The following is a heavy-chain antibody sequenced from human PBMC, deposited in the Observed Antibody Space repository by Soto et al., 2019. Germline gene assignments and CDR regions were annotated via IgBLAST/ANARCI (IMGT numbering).Heavy chain of an antibody. Sequence: QVQLVQSGAEVKKPGSSVKVSCKASGGTFSSYAISWVRQAPGQGLEWMGGIIPIFGTANYAQKFQGRVTITADESTSTAYMELSSLRDEDTAVYYCARVLTYYYGSGSYASGWFDPWGQGTLVTVSS. CDR3: ARVLTYYYGSGSYASGWFDP. CDR1: GGTFSSYA. V-gene: IGHV1-69*01. CDR2: IIPIFGTA. J-gene: IGHJ5*02. D-gene: IGHD3-10*01.